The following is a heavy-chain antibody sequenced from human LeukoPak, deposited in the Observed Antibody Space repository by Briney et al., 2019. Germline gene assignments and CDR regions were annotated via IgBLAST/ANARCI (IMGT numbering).Heavy chain of an antibody. CDR3: ARVPRVRHGGRGYNWFDP. CDR2: TNHSGST. D-gene: IGHD3-16*01. J-gene: IGHJ5*02. V-gene: IGHV4-34*01. Sequence: SETLSLTCAVYGGSFSGYYWSWIRQPPGKGLEWIGETNHSGSTNYNPSLKSRVTISVDTSKNQFSLKLSSVTAADTAVYYCARVPRVRHGGRGYNWFDPWGQGTLVTVSS. CDR1: GGSFSGYY.